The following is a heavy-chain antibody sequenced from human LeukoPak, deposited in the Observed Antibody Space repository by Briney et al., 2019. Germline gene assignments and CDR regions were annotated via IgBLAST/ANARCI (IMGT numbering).Heavy chain of an antibody. J-gene: IGHJ4*02. V-gene: IGHV4-39*07. CDR1: GGSISSSSYY. CDR2: IYYSGST. D-gene: IGHD2-2*01. Sequence: SETLSLTCTVSGGSISSSSYYWGWIRQPPGKGLAWIGSIYYSGSTYFNPSLKSRVTISVDKSKNQFSLKLSSVTAADTAVYYCARDRRYCSSTSCYGYFDYWGQGTLITVSS. CDR3: ARDRRYCSSTSCYGYFDY.